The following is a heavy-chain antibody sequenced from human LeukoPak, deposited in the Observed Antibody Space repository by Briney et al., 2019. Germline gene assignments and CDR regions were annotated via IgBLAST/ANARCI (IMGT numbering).Heavy chain of an antibody. CDR2: INHSGST. Sequence: SETLSLTCAVYGGSFSGYYWSWIRQPPGKGLELIGEINHSGSTNYNPSLKSRVTISVDTSKNQFSLKLSSVTAADTAVYYCATTYSTCSGGSCYFGDYWGQGTLVTVSS. J-gene: IGHJ4*02. D-gene: IGHD2-15*01. CDR3: ATTYSTCSGGSCYFGDY. CDR1: GGSFSGYY. V-gene: IGHV4-34*01.